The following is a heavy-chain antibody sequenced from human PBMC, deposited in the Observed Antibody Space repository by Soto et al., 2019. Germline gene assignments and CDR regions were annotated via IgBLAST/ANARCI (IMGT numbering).Heavy chain of an antibody. J-gene: IGHJ6*02. CDR2: INPNSGGT. V-gene: IGHV1-2*04. CDR3: ARGAVIRYYYYYGMDV. CDR1: GYTFTGYY. Sequence: QVQLVQSGAEVKKPGASVKVSCKASGYTFTGYYMHWVRQAPGQGLEWMGWINPNSGGTNYAQKFQGWVTMTRDTFIXXAYMELSRLRSDDTAVYYCARGAVIRYYYYYGMDVWGQGTTVTVSS.